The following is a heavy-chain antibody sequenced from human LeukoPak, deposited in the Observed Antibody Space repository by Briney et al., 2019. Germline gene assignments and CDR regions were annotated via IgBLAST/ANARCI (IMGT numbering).Heavy chain of an antibody. D-gene: IGHD5-24*01. J-gene: IGHJ2*01. CDR3: AREVGDGYNSGWYLDL. CDR2: IGGSGGST. Sequence: QTGGSLRLSCAASGFTFSRFAMSWVRQAPGKGLEWVSIIGGSGGSTDYADSVKGRFAISRDNSKNTVYLQMNSLRVEDTAVYYCAREVGDGYNSGWYLDLWGRGTLVTVSS. CDR1: GFTFSRFA. V-gene: IGHV3-23*01.